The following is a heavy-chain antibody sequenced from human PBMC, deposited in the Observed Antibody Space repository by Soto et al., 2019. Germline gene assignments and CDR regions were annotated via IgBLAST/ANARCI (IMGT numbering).Heavy chain of an antibody. J-gene: IGHJ5*02. CDR2: INHSGST. CDR1: GGSFSGYY. Sequence: SETQSLTCAVYGGSFSGYYWSWIRQPPGKGLEWIGEINHSGSTNYNPSLKSRVTISVDTSKNQFSLKLSSVTAADTAVYYCARDPSIAARKNWFDPWGQGTLVTVSS. V-gene: IGHV4-34*01. D-gene: IGHD6-6*01. CDR3: ARDPSIAARKNWFDP.